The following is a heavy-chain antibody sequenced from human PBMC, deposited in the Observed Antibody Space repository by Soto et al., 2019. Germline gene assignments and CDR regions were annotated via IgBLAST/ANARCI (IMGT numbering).Heavy chain of an antibody. CDR1: GFTVSSNY. CDR3: ARGEWELLGGLDY. J-gene: IGHJ4*02. CDR2: IYSGGST. Sequence: EVQLVESGGGLIQPGGSLRLSCAASGFTVSSNYMSWVRQAPGKGLEWVSVIYSGGSTYYADSVKGRFTISRDNSKNTRYLQMNSLRAEDTAVYYCARGEWELLGGLDYWGQGTLVTVSS. V-gene: IGHV3-53*01. D-gene: IGHD1-26*01.